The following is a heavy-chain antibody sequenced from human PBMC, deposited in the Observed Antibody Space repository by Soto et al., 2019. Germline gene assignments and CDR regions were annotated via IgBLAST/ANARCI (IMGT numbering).Heavy chain of an antibody. V-gene: IGHV1-18*01. CDR1: GYTFTSYG. Sequence: ASVKVSCKASGYTFTSYGISWVRQAPGQGLEWMGWISAYNGNTNYAQKLQGRVTMTTDTSTSTAYMELRSLRSDDTAVYYCARELEFIAAAGTFAYYGMDVWGQGTTVTVSS. J-gene: IGHJ6*02. D-gene: IGHD6-13*01. CDR3: ARELEFIAAAGTFAYYGMDV. CDR2: ISAYNGNT.